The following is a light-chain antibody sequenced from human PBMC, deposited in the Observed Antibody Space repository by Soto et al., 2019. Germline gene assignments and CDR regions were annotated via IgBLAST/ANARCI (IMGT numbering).Light chain of an antibody. V-gene: IGLV1-47*02. CDR3: AAWDDSLSGPV. Sequence: QAVVTQPPSASGTPGQRVTISCSGSSSNIGRNPVYWYQQVPGTAPKLLFYTNDQRPSGVPDRFSVSKSGTSASLAISGLRSEDEAEYYCAAWDDSLSGPVFGGGTKLTVL. CDR1: SSNIGRNP. CDR2: TND. J-gene: IGLJ3*02.